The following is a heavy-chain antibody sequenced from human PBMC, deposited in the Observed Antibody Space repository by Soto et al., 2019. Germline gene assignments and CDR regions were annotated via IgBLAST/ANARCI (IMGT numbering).Heavy chain of an antibody. D-gene: IGHD6-13*01. CDR2: IYYSGST. V-gene: IGHV4-31*03. Sequence: TLSLTCTVSGGSISSGGYYWSWIRQHPGKGLEWIGYIYYSGSTYYNPSLKSRVTISVDTSKNQFSLKLSSVTAADTAVYYCARGDSRYSSHNWFDPWGQGTLVTVSS. J-gene: IGHJ5*02. CDR3: ARGDSRYSSHNWFDP. CDR1: GGSISSGGYY.